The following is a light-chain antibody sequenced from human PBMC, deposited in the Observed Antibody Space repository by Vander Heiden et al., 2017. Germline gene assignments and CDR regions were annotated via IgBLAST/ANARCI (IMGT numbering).Light chain of an antibody. J-gene: IGKJ2*01. CDR1: QSISNF. V-gene: IGKV1-39*01. Sequence: QMTQSPPALSVSIGDRVTITCRASQSISNFLTWYQQKAGKAPELLISTASSLQGGVPSRFSGSGSGTDFTLTISSLQPEDFATYYCQQSYSIPYTFGQGTKLEI. CDR3: QQSYSIPYT. CDR2: TAS.